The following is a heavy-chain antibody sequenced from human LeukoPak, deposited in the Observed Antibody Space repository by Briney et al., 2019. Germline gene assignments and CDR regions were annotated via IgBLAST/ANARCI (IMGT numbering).Heavy chain of an antibody. CDR2: IYWDDDK. J-gene: IGHJ4*02. D-gene: IGHD3-10*01. Sequence: SGPTLVNPTQTLTLTCTFSGFSLSTDGVAVVWIRQPPGKALEWLALIYWDDDKRYNPSLRSRLTITKDTSKNQVVLTMTNMDPVDTATYYCARMVRGGEVDYWGQGTLVTVSS. V-gene: IGHV2-5*02. CDR1: GFSLSTDGVA. CDR3: ARMVRGGEVDY.